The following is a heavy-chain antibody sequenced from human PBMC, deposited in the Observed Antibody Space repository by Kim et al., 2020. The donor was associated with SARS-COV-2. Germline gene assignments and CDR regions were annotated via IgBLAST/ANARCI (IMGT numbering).Heavy chain of an antibody. V-gene: IGHV1-69*04. Sequence: FQGRATITADKSTSTAYMGLSSLRSEDTAVYYCARDTLGYCSGGSCYFDYWGQGTLVTVSS. J-gene: IGHJ4*02. D-gene: IGHD2-15*01. CDR3: ARDTLGYCSGGSCYFDY.